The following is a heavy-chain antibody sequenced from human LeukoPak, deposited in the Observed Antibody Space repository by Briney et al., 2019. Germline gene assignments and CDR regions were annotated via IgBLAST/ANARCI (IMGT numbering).Heavy chain of an antibody. CDR3: ARDSLKDTITEAFDWELLLGDWFDP. CDR2: INHSGST. CDR1: GGSFSGYY. Sequence: SETLSLTCAVYGGSFSGYYWSWIRQPPGKGLEWIGEINHSGSTNYNPSLKSRVTISVDTSKDQFSLKLSSVTAADTAVYCCARDSLKDTITEAFDWELLLGDWFDPWGQGTLVTVSS. D-gene: IGHD1-26*01. V-gene: IGHV4-34*01. J-gene: IGHJ5*02.